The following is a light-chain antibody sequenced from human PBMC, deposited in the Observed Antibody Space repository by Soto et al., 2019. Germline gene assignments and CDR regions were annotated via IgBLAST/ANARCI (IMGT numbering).Light chain of an antibody. CDR2: GAS. V-gene: IGKV3-15*01. CDR3: QQYINWPRWM. J-gene: IGKJ1*01. Sequence: EIVMTQSPATLSVSPGERATLSCRASQSVSSNLAWYQQKPGQAPRLLIYGASTRATGIPARFSGSGSGTEFTLTISSLQSEDFAVYYCQQYINWPRWMFGQGTKVEIK. CDR1: QSVSSN.